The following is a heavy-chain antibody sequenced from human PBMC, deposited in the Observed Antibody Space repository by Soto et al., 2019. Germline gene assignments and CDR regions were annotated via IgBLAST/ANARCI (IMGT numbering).Heavy chain of an antibody. J-gene: IGHJ4*02. Sequence: SETLSLTCAVYGGSFSGYYWSWIRQPPGKGLEWIGEINHSGSTNYNPSLKSRVTMSIDRTRNQFSLKLSSVTAADMAVYYCARGGGYDSFDYWGQGVLVTVSS. CDR1: GGSFSGYY. CDR3: ARGGGYDSFDY. D-gene: IGHD5-12*01. CDR2: INHSGST. V-gene: IGHV4-34*01.